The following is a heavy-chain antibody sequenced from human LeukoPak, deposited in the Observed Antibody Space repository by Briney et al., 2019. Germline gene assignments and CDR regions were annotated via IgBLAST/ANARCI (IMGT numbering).Heavy chain of an antibody. Sequence: ASVKVSCKASGGTFSSYAISWVRQAPGQGLEWMGRIIPILGIANYAQKFQGRVTITADKSASTAYMELSSLRSEDTAVYYCALGRYCSGGSCYSSSRGAFDIWGQGTMVTVSS. J-gene: IGHJ3*02. CDR1: GGTFSSYA. V-gene: IGHV1-69*04. CDR2: IIPILGIA. D-gene: IGHD2-15*01. CDR3: ALGRYCSGGSCYSSSRGAFDI.